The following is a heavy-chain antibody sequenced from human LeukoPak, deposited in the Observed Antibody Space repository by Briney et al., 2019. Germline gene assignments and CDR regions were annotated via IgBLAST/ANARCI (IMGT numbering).Heavy chain of an antibody. CDR1: GFTLSSYA. CDR2: ISVSGNA. V-gene: IGHV3-23*01. Sequence: GGSLRLSCAASGFTLSSYAMSWVRQGPGKGLEWVSAISVSGNAYHADSVKGRFTISRDSSKNTLYLQMNSLRAEDAAVYYCAKAPVTTCSGAYCYPFDYWGQGTLVTVSS. J-gene: IGHJ4*02. D-gene: IGHD2-15*01. CDR3: AKAPVTTCSGAYCYPFDY.